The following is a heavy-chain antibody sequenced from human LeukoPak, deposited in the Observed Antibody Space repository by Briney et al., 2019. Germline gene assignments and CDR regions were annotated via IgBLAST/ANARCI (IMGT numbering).Heavy chain of an antibody. Sequence: PSETLSLTCTVSGGSISSGGYYWSWIRQHPGKGLEWIGYIYYSGSTYYNPSLKSRVTISVDTSKNQFSLKLSSVTAADTAVYYCARVTTVTTAMVWNWFDPWGQGTLVTVSS. CDR3: ARVTTVTTAMVWNWFDP. V-gene: IGHV4-31*03. J-gene: IGHJ5*02. D-gene: IGHD4-11*01. CDR2: IYYSGST. CDR1: GGSISSGGYY.